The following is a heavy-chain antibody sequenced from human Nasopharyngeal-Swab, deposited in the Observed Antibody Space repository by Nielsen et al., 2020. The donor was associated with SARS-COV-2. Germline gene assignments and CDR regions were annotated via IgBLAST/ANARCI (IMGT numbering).Heavy chain of an antibody. J-gene: IGHJ5*02. CDR1: GGSVSSGSYY. CDR2: TYYSGST. D-gene: IGHD2-2*01. CDR3: ARVYSPAYCSSHSCLWGWFDP. Sequence: SETLSLTCTVSGGSVSSGSYYWNWIRQPPGKGLAWIGYTYYSGSTNYNPSLKSRVTISVDTSKNQFSLKLSSVTAADTAVYYCARVYSPAYCSSHSCLWGWFDPWGQGTLVTVSS. V-gene: IGHV4-61*01.